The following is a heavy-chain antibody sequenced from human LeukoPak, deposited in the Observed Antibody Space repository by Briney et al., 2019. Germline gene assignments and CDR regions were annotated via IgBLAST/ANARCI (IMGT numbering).Heavy chain of an antibody. Sequence: PGGSLRLSYAASGFTFSSYSMNWVRQAPGKGLEWVSSISSSSSYIYYADSVKGRFTISRDNAKNSLYLQMNSLRAEDTAVYYCARDLFPSQQQLALFPVHYFDYWGQGTLVTVSS. D-gene: IGHD6-13*01. V-gene: IGHV3-21*01. CDR2: ISSSSSYI. CDR3: ARDLFPSQQQLALFPVHYFDY. J-gene: IGHJ4*02. CDR1: GFTFSSYS.